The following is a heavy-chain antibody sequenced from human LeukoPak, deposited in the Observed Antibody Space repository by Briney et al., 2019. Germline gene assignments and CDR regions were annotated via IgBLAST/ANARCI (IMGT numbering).Heavy chain of an antibody. CDR3: ATDLNPLAVPTPGTYNCFHL. V-gene: IGHV1-2*02. D-gene: IGHD2-2*01. CDR1: VYTFTGYY. J-gene: IGHJ5*02. Sequence: ASVKVSCRASVYTFTGYYMHWVRQAPGQGREWMVLINPNSCDTEYAPKFQGRVTMTRDTSISTAYMELSRLISDDTAVYYCATDLNPLAVPTPGTYNCFHLWGQGPLVTVSA. CDR2: INPNSCDT.